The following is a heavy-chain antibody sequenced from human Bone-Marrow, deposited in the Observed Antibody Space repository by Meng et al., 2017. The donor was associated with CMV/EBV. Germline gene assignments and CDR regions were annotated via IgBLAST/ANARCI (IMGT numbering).Heavy chain of an antibody. Sequence: SETLSLTCTVSSGSVSSDNYYWSWIRQPPGKGLEWIAYIYDNWSTNSHPSLKSRVTISVDTSKNQFSLKLTSVTAADTAVYYCARGSPGEYYTDSRGYFYFDNWGPGTLVTVSS. J-gene: IGHJ4*02. CDR1: SGSVSSDNYY. D-gene: IGHD3-22*01. V-gene: IGHV4-61*01. CDR2: IYDNWST. CDR3: ARGSPGEYYTDSRGYFYFDN.